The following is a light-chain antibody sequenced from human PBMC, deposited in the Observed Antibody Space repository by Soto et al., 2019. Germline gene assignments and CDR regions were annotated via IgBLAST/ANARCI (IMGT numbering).Light chain of an antibody. CDR3: QQYNNSPPIT. V-gene: IGKV3-15*01. Sequence: EIVMTQSPATLSVSPGERATLACRASQSVSSNLAWYQQKPGQAPRHLIYGASTTTTGIPARFSGSGSGTEFTLTISGLQSEDFAVYYCQQYNNSPPITFGQWTRLEIK. CDR1: QSVSSN. CDR2: GAS. J-gene: IGKJ5*01.